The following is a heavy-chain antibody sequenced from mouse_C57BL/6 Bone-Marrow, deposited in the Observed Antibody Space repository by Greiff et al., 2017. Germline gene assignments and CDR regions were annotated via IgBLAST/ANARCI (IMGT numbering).Heavy chain of an antibody. D-gene: IGHD1-1*01. Sequence: EVMLVASGGGLVQPKGSSKLSCAASGFSFNTYAMNWVRQAPGKGLEWVARIRSKSNNYATYYADSVKDRFTISRDDSESMLYLQMNNLKTEDTAMYYCVRQGALGSNYFDYWGQGTTLTVSS. J-gene: IGHJ2*01. CDR3: VRQGALGSNYFDY. CDR1: GFSFNTYA. CDR2: IRSKSNNYAT. V-gene: IGHV10-1*01.